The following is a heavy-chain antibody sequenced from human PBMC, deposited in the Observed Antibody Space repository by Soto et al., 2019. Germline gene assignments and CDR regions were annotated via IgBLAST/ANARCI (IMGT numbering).Heavy chain of an antibody. CDR1: GGTFSSYA. V-gene: IGHV1-69*13. CDR3: ARESLTNSGSYSGGFDY. Sequence: SVKVSCKASGGTFSSYAISWVRQAPGQGLEWMGGIIPIFGTANYAQKFQGRVTITAGESTSTAYMELSSLRSEDTAVYYCARESLTNSGSYSGGFDYWGQGTLVTVSS. J-gene: IGHJ4*02. D-gene: IGHD1-26*01. CDR2: IIPIFGTA.